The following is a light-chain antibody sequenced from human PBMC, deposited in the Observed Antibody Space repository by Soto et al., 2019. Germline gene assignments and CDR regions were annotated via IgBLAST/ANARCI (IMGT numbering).Light chain of an antibody. CDR2: DAS. Sequence: DIQMTRSPSTLSASLGDRVTITCRASQSISSWLAWYQQKPGKAPKLLIYDASSLESGVPSRFSGSGSGTEFTLTISSLQPDDFATYYCQQYNSYSGTFGQGTKVDIK. CDR3: QQYNSYSGT. CDR1: QSISSW. J-gene: IGKJ1*01. V-gene: IGKV1-5*01.